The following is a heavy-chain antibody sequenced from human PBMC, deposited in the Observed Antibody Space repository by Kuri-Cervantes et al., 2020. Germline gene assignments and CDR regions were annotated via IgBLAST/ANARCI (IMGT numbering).Heavy chain of an antibody. Sequence: GGSLRLSCVASGFTVSSNYMSWVRQGPGKGLEWVSVIYSGGSTYYADSVKGRFTISRDNSKNTLYLQMNSLRAEDTAVYYCAKGSSTSRPYYFDHWGQGTLVTVSS. CDR1: GFTVSSNY. J-gene: IGHJ4*02. V-gene: IGHV3-53*01. D-gene: IGHD1-26*01. CDR3: AKGSSTSRPYYFDH. CDR2: IYSGGST.